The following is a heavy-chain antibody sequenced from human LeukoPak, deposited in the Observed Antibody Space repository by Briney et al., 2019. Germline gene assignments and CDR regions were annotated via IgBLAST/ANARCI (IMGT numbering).Heavy chain of an antibody. CDR2: IKRDGTEK. V-gene: IGHV3-7*01. Sequence: GGSLRLSCAASGFTFSSYWMTWVRQAPGKGLEWVANIKRDGTEKNYADSVKGRFIIFRDNAENSLFLQMSSLRAEDTAVYYCARDADYTGYDLFDYWGQGTLVTVSS. CDR3: ARDADYTGYDLFDY. D-gene: IGHD5-12*01. CDR1: GFTFSSYW. J-gene: IGHJ4*02.